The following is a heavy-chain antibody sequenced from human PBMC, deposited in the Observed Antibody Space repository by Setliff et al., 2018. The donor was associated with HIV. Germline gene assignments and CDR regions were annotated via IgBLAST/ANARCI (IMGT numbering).Heavy chain of an antibody. J-gene: IGHJ4*02. Sequence: HPGGSLRLSCAASGFTFSRYWMHWVRQAPGQGLVWVSGINNDTTTTTYADSVKGRFSISRDNAKSTLYLQMNGLRGEDTAVYYCAMFSSSSGWGQGTQVAVSS. CDR3: AMFSSSSG. V-gene: IGHV3-74*01. CDR1: GFTFSRYW. D-gene: IGHD6-6*01. CDR2: INNDTTTT.